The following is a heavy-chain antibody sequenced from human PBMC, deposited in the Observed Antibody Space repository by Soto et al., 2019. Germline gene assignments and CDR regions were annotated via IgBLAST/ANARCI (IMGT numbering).Heavy chain of an antibody. V-gene: IGHV4-31*03. J-gene: IGHJ4*01. D-gene: IGHD3-9*01. CDR3: AKSLTINGDFYC. CDR2: IHYSGNT. CDR1: GGSISSSGYY. Sequence: QVQLQESGPGLVKPSETLSLTCTVSGGSISSSGYYWSWIRQNPGKGLEWIGYIHYSGNTYYNPSLKNRVTHAADPCKTQFSLRLSSVTAADTAVDYCAKSLTINGDFYCWGHGTLVTVSS.